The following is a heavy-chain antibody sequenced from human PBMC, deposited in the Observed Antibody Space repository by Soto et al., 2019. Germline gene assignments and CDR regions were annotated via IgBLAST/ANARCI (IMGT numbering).Heavy chain of an antibody. CDR3: ASLNYDILTGYYYYFDY. V-gene: IGHV4-39*01. CDR1: GGSISSSSYC. J-gene: IGHJ4*02. D-gene: IGHD3-9*01. Sequence: SVTLSLTCTVSGGSISSSSYCWGWIRQPPGKGREWIGSIYYSGSTYYNPSLKSRVTISVDTSKNQFSLKLSSVTAADTAVYYCASLNYDILTGYYYYFDYWGQGTLVTVSS. CDR2: IYYSGST.